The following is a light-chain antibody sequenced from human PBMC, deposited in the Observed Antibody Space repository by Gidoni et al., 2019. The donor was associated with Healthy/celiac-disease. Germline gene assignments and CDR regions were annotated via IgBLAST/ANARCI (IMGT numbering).Light chain of an antibody. V-gene: IGKV1-39*01. CDR1: QSISSY. J-gene: IGKJ2*01. Sequence: DIQMTQSPSSLSASVGDRVTITCRASQSISSYLNWYQQKPGKAPKLLIYAASSLQSGVPSRFSGSGSGTDFTLTIRSLQPEDFATYYCQQNYSTPYTFGQGTKLEIK. CDR2: AAS. CDR3: QQNYSTPYT.